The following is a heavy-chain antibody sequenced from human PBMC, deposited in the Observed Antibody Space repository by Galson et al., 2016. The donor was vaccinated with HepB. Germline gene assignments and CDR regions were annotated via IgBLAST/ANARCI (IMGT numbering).Heavy chain of an antibody. CDR1: GGSIDNDHW. CDR2: IYHGEST. J-gene: IGHJ4*02. D-gene: IGHD3-3*01. CDR3: ASYLRVLESEGFDS. Sequence: SETLSLTCAVSGGSIDNDHWWSWVRQPPGKGLEWIGEIYHGESTNYNPSLKSRVTISLDKSRNLFSLKLTSVTAADTAVYYCASYLRVLESEGFDSWGQGTLITVSS. V-gene: IGHV4-4*02.